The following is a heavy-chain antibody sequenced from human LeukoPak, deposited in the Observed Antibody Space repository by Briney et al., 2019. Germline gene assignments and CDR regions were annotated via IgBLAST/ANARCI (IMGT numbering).Heavy chain of an antibody. CDR3: ARDPMGAPHSHDY. V-gene: IGHV4-59*01. Sequence: SETLSLTCTVSGGSISSYYWSWIRQPPGKGLEWIGYIYYSGSTNYNPSLKSRVTISVDTSKNQFSLKLSSVTAADTAVYYCARDPMGAPHSHDYWGQATLVPVSS. D-gene: IGHD3-10*01. CDR1: GGSISSYY. J-gene: IGHJ4*02. CDR2: IYYSGST.